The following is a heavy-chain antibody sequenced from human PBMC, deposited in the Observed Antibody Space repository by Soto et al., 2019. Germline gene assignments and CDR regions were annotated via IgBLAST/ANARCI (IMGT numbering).Heavy chain of an antibody. D-gene: IGHD6-6*01. CDR2: INHSGST. CDR3: ARANIAARPVTWFDP. V-gene: IGHV4-34*01. CDR1: GGSFSGYY. J-gene: IGHJ5*02. Sequence: QVQLQQWGAGLLKPSETLSLTCAVYGGSFSGYYWSWIRQPPGKGLEWIGEINHSGSTNYNPSLKSRVTISVDTSKNQFSLKLSSVTAADTAVYCCARANIAARPVTWFDPWGQGTLVTVSS.